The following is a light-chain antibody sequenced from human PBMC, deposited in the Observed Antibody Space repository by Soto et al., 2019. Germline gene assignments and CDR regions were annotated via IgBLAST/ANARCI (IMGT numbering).Light chain of an antibody. CDR2: KAS. Sequence: DIQMTQSPSSLSASVGDRVTITCQASQDISNYVNWDQQKPGKAPKLLIYKASNLETGVPSRFSGSGSETDFTFNISSLQPEDIATYYCQQDDNLPITFGQGTRLEIK. J-gene: IGKJ5*01. CDR1: QDISNY. CDR3: QQDDNLPIT. V-gene: IGKV1-33*01.